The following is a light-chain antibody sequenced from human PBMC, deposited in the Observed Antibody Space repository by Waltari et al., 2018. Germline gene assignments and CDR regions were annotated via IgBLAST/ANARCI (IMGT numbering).Light chain of an antibody. V-gene: IGKV3-15*01. CDR1: QSVSSN. CDR3: QQYNNWPYT. J-gene: IGKJ2*01. Sequence: IVMTQSPATLSVSPGERATISCRASQSVSSNLAWYQQKPGQAPRLLIYGASTRATGIPARFSGSGSGTEFTLTISSMQSEDFAVYYCQQYNNWPYTFGQGTKLEIK. CDR2: GAS.